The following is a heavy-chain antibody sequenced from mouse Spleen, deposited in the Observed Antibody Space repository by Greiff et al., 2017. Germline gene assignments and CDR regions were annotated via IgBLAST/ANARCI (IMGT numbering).Heavy chain of an antibody. Sequence: EVQGVESGGGLVKPGGSLKLSCAASGFTFSDYGMHWVRQAPEKGLEWVAYISSGSSTIYYADTVKGRFTISRDNAKNTLCLQMTSLRSEDTAMYYCARGSSFFDYWGQGTTLTVSS. CDR1: GFTFSDYG. CDR2: ISSGSSTI. CDR3: ARGSSFFDY. D-gene: IGHD1-1*01. V-gene: IGHV5-17*01. J-gene: IGHJ2*01.